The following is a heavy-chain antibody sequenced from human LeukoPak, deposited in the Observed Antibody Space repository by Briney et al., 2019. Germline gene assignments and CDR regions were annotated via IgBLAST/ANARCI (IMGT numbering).Heavy chain of an antibody. V-gene: IGHV3-74*01. D-gene: IGHD5-12*01. CDR2: ISSDGSST. CDR3: ARPSEATTYYFDY. J-gene: IGHJ4*02. Sequence: GGSLRLSCAASGFTFSSYWMHWVRQAPGKGLVWVSRISSDGSSTSYADSVKGRFTISRDNAKNTLYLQMNSLRAEDTAVYYCARPSEATTYYFDYWGQGTLVTVSS. CDR1: GFTFSSYW.